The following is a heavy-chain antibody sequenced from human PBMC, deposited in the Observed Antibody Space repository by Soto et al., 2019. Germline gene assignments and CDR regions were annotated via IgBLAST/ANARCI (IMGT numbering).Heavy chain of an antibody. CDR1: GFTFSSYA. J-gene: IGHJ4*02. D-gene: IGHD3-3*01. CDR2: ISGSGGST. V-gene: IGHV3-23*01. CDR3: AKGRSITIFGVVKFDY. Sequence: GGSLRLSCAASGFTFSSYAMSWVRQAPGKGLEWVSAISGSGGSTYYADSVKGRFTISRDNSKNTLYLQMNSLRAEDTAVYYGAKGRSITIFGVVKFDYWGQGTLVTVSS.